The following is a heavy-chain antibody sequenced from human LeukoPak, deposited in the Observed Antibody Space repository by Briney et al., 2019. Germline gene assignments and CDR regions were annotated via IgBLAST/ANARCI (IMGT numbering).Heavy chain of an antibody. CDR3: ARESALWFGELNYYYYYMDV. Sequence: SETLSLTXTVSGGSISSYYWSWIRQTPGKGLEWLGYIYYSGSTNYNPSLKSRVTISVDTSKNQFSLKLSSVTAADTAVYYCARESALWFGELNYYYYYMDVWGKGTTVTVSS. J-gene: IGHJ6*03. CDR1: GGSISSYY. D-gene: IGHD3-10*01. V-gene: IGHV4-59*01. CDR2: IYYSGST.